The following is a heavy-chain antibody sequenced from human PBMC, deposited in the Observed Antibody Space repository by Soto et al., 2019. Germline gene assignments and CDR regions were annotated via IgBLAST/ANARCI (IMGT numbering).Heavy chain of an antibody. J-gene: IGHJ4*01. V-gene: IGHV3-48*03. CDR3: AGDPRDLHDY. CDR1: GFPFSRYE. CDR2: ISSSGSAI. Sequence: GGSVRLSCAASGFPFSRYEMNLVRQSPGKGLEWVSYISSSGSAIYYADSVKGRFTISRDNAKNSLYLQMNSLRAEDTAVYYCAGDPRDLHDYWGQRSV.